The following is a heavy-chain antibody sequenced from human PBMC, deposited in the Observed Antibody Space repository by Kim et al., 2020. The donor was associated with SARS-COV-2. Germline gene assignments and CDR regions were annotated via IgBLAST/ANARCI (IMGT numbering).Heavy chain of an antibody. CDR1: GGTFSSYA. CDR2: IIPIFGTA. Sequence: SVKVSCKASGGTFSSYAISWVRQAPGQGLEWMGGIIPIFGTANYAQKFQGRVTITADESTSTAYMELSSLRSEDTAVYYCARWEGDVVVPAASARWVGYYYYGMDVWGQGTTVTVSS. D-gene: IGHD2-2*01. CDR3: ARWEGDVVVPAASARWVGYYYYGMDV. V-gene: IGHV1-69*13. J-gene: IGHJ6*02.